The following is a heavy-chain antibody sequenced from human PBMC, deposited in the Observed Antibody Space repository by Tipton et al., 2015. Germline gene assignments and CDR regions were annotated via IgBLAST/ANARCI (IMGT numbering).Heavy chain of an antibody. J-gene: IGHJ6*02. CDR1: GGSISRYY. D-gene: IGHD5-24*01. CDR2: INHVGDT. CDR3: ARDLEHGMDV. V-gene: IGHV4-34*01. Sequence: TLSLTCTVSGGSISRYYWSWIRQPPGKGLEWVGEINHVGDTNYNPSLKSRVTISVDTSKSRLSLTLTSVTTADTAVYYCARDLEHGMDVWGQGTTVTVSS.